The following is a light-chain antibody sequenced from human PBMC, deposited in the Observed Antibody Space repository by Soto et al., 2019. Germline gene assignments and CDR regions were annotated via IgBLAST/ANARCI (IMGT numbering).Light chain of an antibody. V-gene: IGLV1-44*01. CDR2: DNH. Sequence: QSVLTQPPSASETPGQTVTISCSGSSSNIGSNTVNWYQQVPVTAPKLLMYDNHYRPSGVPDRFSGSKSGTSASLAISGLQSEDEGDYFCAVWDDSLNGVVFGGGTQLTVL. CDR3: AVWDDSLNGVV. CDR1: SSNIGSNT. J-gene: IGLJ2*01.